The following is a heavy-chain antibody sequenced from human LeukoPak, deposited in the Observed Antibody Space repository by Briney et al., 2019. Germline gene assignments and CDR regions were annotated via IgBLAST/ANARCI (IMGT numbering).Heavy chain of an antibody. CDR2: IYYSGST. V-gene: IGHV4-39*07. Sequence: SETLSLTCTVSGGSISSSSYYWGWIRQPPGKGLEWIGSIYYSGSTNYDPSLKSRVTISVDTSKNQFSLKLSSVTAADTAVYYCARAQTYCSGGSCYSVGPYYYYYYMDVWGKGTTVTVSS. D-gene: IGHD2-15*01. CDR1: GGSISSSSYY. CDR3: ARAQTYCSGGSCYSVGPYYYYYYMDV. J-gene: IGHJ6*03.